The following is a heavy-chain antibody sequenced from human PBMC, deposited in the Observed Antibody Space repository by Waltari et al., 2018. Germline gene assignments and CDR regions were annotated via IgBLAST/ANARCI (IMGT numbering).Heavy chain of an antibody. CDR2: IRTDGSEE. V-gene: IGHV3-7*01. CDR3: ARDQWFAFDI. D-gene: IGHD3-22*01. J-gene: IGHJ3*02. Sequence: EVQLVESGGGLVQPGGSLRLSCAASGFTLSRYWMSWVRKAPGKGPVWVANIRTDGSEEYYVDSVRGRFTISRDNAKNSLYLQMNSLRPEDTAVYYCARDQWFAFDIWGHGTMVTVSS. CDR1: GFTLSRYW.